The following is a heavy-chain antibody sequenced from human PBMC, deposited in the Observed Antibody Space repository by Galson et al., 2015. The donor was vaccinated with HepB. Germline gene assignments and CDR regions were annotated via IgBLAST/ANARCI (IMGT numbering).Heavy chain of an antibody. CDR2: IKSKTDGGTT. Sequence: SLRLSCAASGFTFSNAWMSWVRQAPGKGLEWVGRIKSKTDGGTTDYAAPVKGRFTISRDDSKNTLYLQMNSLKTEDTAVYYCTTDAYSNYAPGYYYGMDVWGQGTTVTVSS. CDR3: TTDAYSNYAPGYYYGMDV. V-gene: IGHV3-15*01. J-gene: IGHJ6*02. CDR1: GFTFSNAW. D-gene: IGHD4-11*01.